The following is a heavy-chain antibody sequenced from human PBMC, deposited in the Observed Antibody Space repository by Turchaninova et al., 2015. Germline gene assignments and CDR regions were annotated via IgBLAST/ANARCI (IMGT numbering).Heavy chain of an antibody. Sequence: QVQLQESGPGLVKPSATLSLACAVSGHSIKSGYYWGWIRRPPGKGREWIGNIYHSGSTYYNPSLKSRVTVSVDTSKNQFSLDLSSVTAADTAVYYCARRAYGDYSYSFDYWGQGTLVTVSS. CDR1: GHSIKSGYY. CDR2: IYHSGST. D-gene: IGHD4-17*01. V-gene: IGHV4-38-2*01. J-gene: IGHJ4*02. CDR3: ARRAYGDYSYSFDY.